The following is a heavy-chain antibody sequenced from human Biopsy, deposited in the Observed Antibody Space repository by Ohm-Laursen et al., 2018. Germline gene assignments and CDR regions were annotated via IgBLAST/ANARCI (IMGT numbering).Heavy chain of an antibody. CDR3: TLEGAGFDN. D-gene: IGHD3-10*01. J-gene: IGHJ4*02. CDR2: IRSKAKSYAT. Sequence: SLRLSCSASGFTFSASAVHWVRQASGKGLEWVGRIRSKAKSYATAYAASVTGRFTISRDDSKNTTYLQMNSLKTEDTAVYYCTLEGAGFDNWCQGTLVTVSS. CDR1: GFTFSASA. V-gene: IGHV3-73*01.